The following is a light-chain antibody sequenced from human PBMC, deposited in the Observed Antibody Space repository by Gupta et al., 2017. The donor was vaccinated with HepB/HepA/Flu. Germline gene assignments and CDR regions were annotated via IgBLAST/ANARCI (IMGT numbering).Light chain of an antibody. J-gene: IGKJ4*01. CDR1: QGVSRY. CDR3: QHRRNWPIT. Sequence: EIVLTQSPATLPLSPGERATLSCRASQGVSRYLARYQQKPGQAPGLLIYDASNRATGIPARFSGSGSGTDFTLTISSLEPEDFAVYYCQHRRNWPITFGGGTKVEIK. V-gene: IGKV3-11*01. CDR2: DAS.